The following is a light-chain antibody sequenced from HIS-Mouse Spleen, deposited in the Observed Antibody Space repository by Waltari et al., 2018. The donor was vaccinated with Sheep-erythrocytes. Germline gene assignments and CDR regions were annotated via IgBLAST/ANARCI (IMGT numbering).Light chain of an antibody. V-gene: IGLV2-8*01. CDR3: SSYAGSNNWV. CDR2: EVS. CDR1: SSDAGGYNY. Sequence: QSALTQPPSASGSPGQSVTISCTGTSSDAGGYNYVPAYQQHPGKAPKLMIYEVSKRPSGVPDRFSGSKSGNTASLTVSGLQAEDEADYYCSSYAGSNNWVFGGGTKLTVL. J-gene: IGLJ3*02.